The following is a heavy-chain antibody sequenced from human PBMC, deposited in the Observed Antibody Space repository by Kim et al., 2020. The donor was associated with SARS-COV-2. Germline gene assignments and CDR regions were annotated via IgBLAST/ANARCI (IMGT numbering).Heavy chain of an antibody. CDR1: GYTFTSYY. V-gene: IGHV1-46*01. CDR3: ACTIFGVVRDRNWFDP. CDR2: INPSGGST. J-gene: IGHJ5*02. Sequence: ASVKVSCKASGYTFTSYYMHWVRQAPGQGLEWMGIINPSGGSTSYAQKFQGRVTMTRDTSTSTVYMELSSLRSEDTAVYYCACTIFGVVRDRNWFDPWGQGTLVTVSS. D-gene: IGHD3-3*01.